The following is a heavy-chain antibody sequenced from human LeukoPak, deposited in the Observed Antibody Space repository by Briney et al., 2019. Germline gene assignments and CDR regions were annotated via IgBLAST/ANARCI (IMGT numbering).Heavy chain of an antibody. Sequence: RASVKVSCKASGYTFTGYYMHWVRQAPEQGLEWMGWINPNSGGTNYAQKFQGWVTMTRDTSISTAYMELSRLRSDDTAVYYCASGMVRGVIISYYYYGMDVWGQGTTFTVSS. V-gene: IGHV1-2*04. CDR2: INPNSGGT. CDR1: GYTFTGYY. D-gene: IGHD3-10*01. J-gene: IGHJ6*02. CDR3: ASGMVRGVIISYYYYGMDV.